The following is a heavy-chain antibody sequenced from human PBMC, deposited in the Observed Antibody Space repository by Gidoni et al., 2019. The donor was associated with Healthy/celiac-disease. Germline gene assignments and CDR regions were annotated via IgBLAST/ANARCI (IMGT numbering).Heavy chain of an antibody. J-gene: IGHJ4*02. Sequence: QVQLVESGGGVVQPGRSLRLSCAASGFTFSSSAMPWVRQAPGKGLEWVAVISYDGSNKYYADSVKGRFTISRDNSKNTLYLQMNSLRAEDTAVYYCASPSEWYYYDSSGYRNPFDYWGQGTLVTVSS. CDR3: ASPSEWYYYDSSGYRNPFDY. V-gene: IGHV3-30-3*01. CDR1: GFTFSSSA. CDR2: ISYDGSNK. D-gene: IGHD3-22*01.